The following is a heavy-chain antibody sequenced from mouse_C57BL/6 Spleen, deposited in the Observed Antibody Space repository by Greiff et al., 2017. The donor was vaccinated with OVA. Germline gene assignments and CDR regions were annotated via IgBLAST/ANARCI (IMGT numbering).Heavy chain of an antibody. D-gene: IGHD3-3*01. CDR3: ATLAKAYAMDY. Sequence: VMLVESGPGLVQPSQSLSIPCTVSGFSLTSYGVHWVRQSPGKGLEWLGVIWRGGSTDYNAAFMSRLSITKDNSKSQVFFKMNSLQADDTAIYYCATLAKAYAMDYWGQGTSDTVSS. V-gene: IGHV2-5*01. CDR1: GFSLTSYG. CDR2: IWRGGST. J-gene: IGHJ4*01.